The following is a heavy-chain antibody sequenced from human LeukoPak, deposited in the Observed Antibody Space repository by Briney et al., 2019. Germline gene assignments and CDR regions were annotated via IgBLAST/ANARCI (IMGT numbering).Heavy chain of an antibody. CDR1: GGSISSSSYY. V-gene: IGHV4-39*01. D-gene: IGHD5-12*01. J-gene: IGHJ6*03. Sequence: PSETLSLTCTVSGGSISSSSYYWGWIRQPPGTGLEWIGSIYNSGSTYYNPSLKSRVTISVDTSKNQFSLRLSSVTAADTAVYYCARKIGAYDYGHGYYYYYMGVWGKGTTVTVSS. CDR3: ARKIGAYDYGHGYYYYYMGV. CDR2: IYNSGST.